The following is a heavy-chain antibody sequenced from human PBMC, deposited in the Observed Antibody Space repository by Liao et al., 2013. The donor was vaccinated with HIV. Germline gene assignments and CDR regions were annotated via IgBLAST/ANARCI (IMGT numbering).Heavy chain of an antibody. CDR1: GGSISSGSYY. Sequence: QVQLQQWGAGLLKPSQTLSLTCTVSGGSISSGSYYWSWIRQPAGKGLEWIGRIYTSGSTNYNPSLKSRVTISVDTSKNQFSLKLSSVTAADTAVYYCARGSLIGFGPRWAFDIWGQGTMVTVSS. V-gene: IGHV4-61*02. CDR2: IYTSGST. D-gene: IGHD3-10*01. J-gene: IGHJ3*02. CDR3: ARGSLIGFGPRWAFDI.